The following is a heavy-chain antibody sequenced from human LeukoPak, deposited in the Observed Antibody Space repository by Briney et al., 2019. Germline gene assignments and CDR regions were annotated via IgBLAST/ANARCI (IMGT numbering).Heavy chain of an antibody. D-gene: IGHD3-3*01. CDR3: ARDQRVVIIPEGHGMDV. CDR1: GYTFTSYG. Sequence: GASVKVSCKASGYTFTSYGISWVRQAPGQGLEWMRWISAYNGNTNYAQKLQGRVTMTTDTSTSTAYMELRSLRSDDTAVYYCARDQRVVIIPEGHGMDVWGQVTTVTVSS. V-gene: IGHV1-18*01. J-gene: IGHJ6*02. CDR2: ISAYNGNT.